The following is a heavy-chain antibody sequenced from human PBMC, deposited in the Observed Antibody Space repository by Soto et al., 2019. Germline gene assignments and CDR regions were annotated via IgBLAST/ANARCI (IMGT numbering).Heavy chain of an antibody. CDR1: GGSISSGGYY. J-gene: IGHJ6*02. CDR3: ASRLTVRAPGYYGMDV. V-gene: IGHV4-31*03. CDR2: IYYSGST. D-gene: IGHD2-21*01. Sequence: SETLSLTCTVSGGSISSGGYYWSWIRQHPGKGLEWIGYIYYSGSTYYNPSLKSRVTISVDTSKNQFSLKLSSVTAADTAVYYCASRLTVRAPGYYGMDVWGQGTTVTVSS.